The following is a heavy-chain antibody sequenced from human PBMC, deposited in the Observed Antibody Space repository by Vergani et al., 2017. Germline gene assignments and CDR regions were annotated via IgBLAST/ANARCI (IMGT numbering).Heavy chain of an antibody. CDR2: INPNSGGT. D-gene: IGHD3-10*01. V-gene: IGHV1-2*02. CDR1: GYTFTGYY. J-gene: IGHJ4*02. CDR3: AMYGSWGYYSGVFGY. Sequence: QVQLVQSGAEVKKPGASVKVSCKASGYTFTGYYMHWVRQAPGQGLEWMVWINPNSGGTNYAQKFQGRVTMTGDTSISTAYMELSRLRSDDTAVYYCAMYGSWGYYSGVFGYWGQRTLVTVSS.